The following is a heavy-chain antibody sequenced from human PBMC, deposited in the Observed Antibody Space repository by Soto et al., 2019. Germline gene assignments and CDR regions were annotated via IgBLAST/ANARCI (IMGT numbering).Heavy chain of an antibody. CDR3: ARQSWKKYSSGWY. CDR1: GGSISSSSYY. CDR2: IYYSGST. Sequence: SETLSLTCTVSGGSISSSSYYWGWIRQPPGKGLEWIGSIYYSGSTYYNPSLKSRVTISVDTSKNQFSLKLSSVTAADTAVYYCARQSWKKYSSGWYWGQGTLVTVSS. V-gene: IGHV4-39*01. D-gene: IGHD6-19*01. J-gene: IGHJ4*02.